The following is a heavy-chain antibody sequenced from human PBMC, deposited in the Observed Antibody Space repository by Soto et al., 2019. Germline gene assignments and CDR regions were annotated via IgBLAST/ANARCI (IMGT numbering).Heavy chain of an antibody. J-gene: IGHJ4*02. D-gene: IGHD6-13*01. V-gene: IGHV5-51*01. CDR1: EYSCASYG. CDR3: ASQAAAGHFDY. Sequence: PGESQRISSKGSEYSCASYGVGWVRQIPGKGLEWMGIIYPGDSDTRYSPSFQGQVTISADKSISTAYLQWSSLKASDTAMYYCASQAAAGHFDYWGQGTLVTVSS. CDR2: IYPGDSDT.